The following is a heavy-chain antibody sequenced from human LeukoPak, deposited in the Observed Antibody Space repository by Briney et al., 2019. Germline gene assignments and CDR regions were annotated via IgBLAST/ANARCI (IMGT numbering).Heavy chain of an antibody. CDR3: VRVPPRSTIYAY. D-gene: IGHD2-2*01. Sequence: ASVKVSCETSGYSFTSYDIHWVRQTTGQGLEWLGWMYPNSGDTGFAQKFQGRVTMTRNTSIGTAYMELSGLRSEDTAIYYCVRVPPRSTIYAYWGQGSLVTVSS. CDR1: GYSFTSYD. CDR2: MYPNSGDT. V-gene: IGHV1-8*01. J-gene: IGHJ4*02.